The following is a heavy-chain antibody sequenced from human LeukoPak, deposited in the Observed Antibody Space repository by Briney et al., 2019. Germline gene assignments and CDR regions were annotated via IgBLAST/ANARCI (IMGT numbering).Heavy chain of an antibody. CDR3: ARCTASCYANAFDV. CDR2: INGGGDAT. D-gene: IGHD2-2*01. J-gene: IGHJ3*01. Sequence: GGSLRLSCATSGFTFNNNAMSWVRQAPGKGLEWDSAINGGGDATEYADSVKGRFTISRDNSKNTLYLQMNSLRPDDTAVYYCARCTASCYANAFDVWGQGTLLTVSS. V-gene: IGHV3-23*01. CDR1: GFTFNNNA.